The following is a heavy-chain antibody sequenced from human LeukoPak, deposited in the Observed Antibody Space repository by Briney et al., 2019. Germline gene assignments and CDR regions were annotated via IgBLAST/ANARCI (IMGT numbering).Heavy chain of an antibody. CDR1: GFTFSIYA. Sequence: GRSLRLSCAPSGFTFSIYAVHWVRQAPGKGLEWVAVISYDGSHKYYAGSVKGRFTISRDNSKNTLYLQMNSLRAEDTAVYYCARGSGFYGMDVWGKGTTVTVSS. D-gene: IGHD3-3*01. J-gene: IGHJ6*04. CDR3: ARGSGFYGMDV. CDR2: ISYDGSHK. V-gene: IGHV3-30*04.